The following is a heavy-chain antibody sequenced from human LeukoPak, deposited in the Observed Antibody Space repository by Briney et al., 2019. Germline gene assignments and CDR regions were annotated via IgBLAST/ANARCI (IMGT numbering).Heavy chain of an antibody. CDR1: GGSFSGYY. V-gene: IGHV4-34*01. J-gene: IGHJ4*02. D-gene: IGHD3-3*01. Sequence: TPSETLSLTCAVYGGSFSGYYWSWIRQPPGKGLEWIGEINHSGSTNYNPSLKSRVTISVDTSKNQFSLKLSSVTAADTAVYYCARGPPHYDFWSGYYNPTTYYFDYWGQGTLVTVSS. CDR2: INHSGST. CDR3: ARGPPHYDFWSGYYNPTTYYFDY.